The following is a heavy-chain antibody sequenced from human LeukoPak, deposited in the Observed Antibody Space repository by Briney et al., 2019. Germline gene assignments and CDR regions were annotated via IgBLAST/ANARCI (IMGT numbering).Heavy chain of an antibody. V-gene: IGHV1-8*01. J-gene: IGHJ5*02. CDR1: GYTFTSYD. CDR3: ARGSFRSVTTWRGWFDP. CDR2: MNPNSGNT. D-gene: IGHD4-17*01. Sequence: HEASVKVSCKASGYTFTSYDINWVRQATRQGLEWMGWMNPNSGNTGYAQKFQGRVTMTRNTSISTAYMELSSLRSEDTAVYYCARGSFRSVTTWRGWFDPWGQGTLVTVSS.